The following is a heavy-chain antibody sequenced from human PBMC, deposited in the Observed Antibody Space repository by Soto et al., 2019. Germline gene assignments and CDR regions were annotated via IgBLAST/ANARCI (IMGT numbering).Heavy chain of an antibody. D-gene: IGHD3-16*02. Sequence: GGSLRLSCAASGVTLSSYSMNGVRQAPGKGLEWVSYISSSSSTIYYADSVKGRFTISRDNAKNSLYLQMNSLRAEDTAVYYCARDMITFGGVIVDQLDVWRKGTTVTVS. CDR1: GVTLSSYS. CDR3: ARDMITFGGVIVDQLDV. J-gene: IGHJ6*03. V-gene: IGHV3-48*01. CDR2: ISSSSSTI.